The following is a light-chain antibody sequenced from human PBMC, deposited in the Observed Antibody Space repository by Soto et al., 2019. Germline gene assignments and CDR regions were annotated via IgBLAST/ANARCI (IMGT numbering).Light chain of an antibody. CDR1: SSDVGSYNL. Sequence: LTQPSSVSGSPGQSITISCTGTSSDVGSYNLVSWYQQHPGKAPKLMIYEVSKRPSGVSNRFSGSKSGNTASLTISGLQAEDEADYYCCSYAGSSTFYVFGTGTKVTVL. CDR3: CSYAGSSTFYV. J-gene: IGLJ1*01. CDR2: EVS. V-gene: IGLV2-23*02.